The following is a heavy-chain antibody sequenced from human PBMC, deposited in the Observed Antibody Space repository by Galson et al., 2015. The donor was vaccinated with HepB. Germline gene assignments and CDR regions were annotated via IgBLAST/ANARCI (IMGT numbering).Heavy chain of an antibody. CDR3: AKRTRPSNFWSTGPSRDYFDY. CDR1: GFTFSSYG. V-gene: IGHV3-30*18. D-gene: IGHD3-3*01. CDR2: ISYDGSNK. J-gene: IGHJ4*02. Sequence: SLRLSCAASGFTFSSYGMHWVRQAPGKGLEWVAVISYDGSNKYYADFVKGRFTISRDNSKNTLYLQMNSLRAEDTAVYYCAKRTRPSNFWSTGPSRDYFDYWGQGTLVTVSS.